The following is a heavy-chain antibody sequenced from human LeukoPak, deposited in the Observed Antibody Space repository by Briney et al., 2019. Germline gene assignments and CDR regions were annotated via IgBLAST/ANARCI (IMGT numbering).Heavy chain of an antibody. CDR1: GYTFTSYG. J-gene: IGHJ4*02. V-gene: IGHV1-3*01. D-gene: IGHD2/OR15-2a*01. Sequence: ASVKVSCKASGYTFTSYGISWVRQAPGQRLEWMGWINAGNGNTKYSQKFQGRVTITRDTSASTAYMELSSLRSEDTAVYYRARVSTGLCLDYWGQGTLVTVSS. CDR3: ARVSTGLCLDY. CDR2: INAGNGNT.